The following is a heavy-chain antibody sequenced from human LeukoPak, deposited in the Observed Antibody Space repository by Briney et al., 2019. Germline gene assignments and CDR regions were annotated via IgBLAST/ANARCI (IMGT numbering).Heavy chain of an antibody. Sequence: QSGGSLRLSRAASGFTFSIYWMTWARQAPGKGVEWVANKKQDGSEKYYGDSVKGRFTLSRDKAKISLYLQMNSLRAEDTAVYYCARGGGYDYGDYWGQGTLVTVSS. CDR1: GFTFSIYW. V-gene: IGHV3-7*01. D-gene: IGHD3-16*01. CDR3: ARGGGYDYGDY. J-gene: IGHJ4*02. CDR2: KKQDGSEK.